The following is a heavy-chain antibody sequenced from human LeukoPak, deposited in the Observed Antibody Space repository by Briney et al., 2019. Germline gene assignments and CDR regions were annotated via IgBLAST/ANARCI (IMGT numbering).Heavy chain of an antibody. J-gene: IGHJ4*02. V-gene: IGHV3-11*06. CDR2: ISSSSSYT. CDR1: GFTFSDYY. D-gene: IGHD3-22*01. CDR3: AGDSSGYYDYFDY. Sequence: GESLRLSCAASGFTFSDYYMSWIRQAPGKGLEWVSYISSSSSYTNYADSVKGRFTISRDNAKNSLYLQMNSLRAEDTAVYYGAGDSSGYYDYFDYWGQGTLVTVSS.